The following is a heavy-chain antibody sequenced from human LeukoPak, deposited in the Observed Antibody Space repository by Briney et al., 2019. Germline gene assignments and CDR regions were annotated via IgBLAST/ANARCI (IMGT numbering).Heavy chain of an antibody. CDR1: GFTFSSYA. CDR2: ISSSSSYI. D-gene: IGHD3-9*01. V-gene: IGHV3-21*01. J-gene: IGHJ4*02. CDR3: ARWADILTGLDY. Sequence: GGSLRLSCAASGFTFSSYAMSWVRQAPGKGLEWVSSISSSSSYIYYADSVKGRFTISRDNAKNSLYLQMNSLRAEDTAVYYCARWADILTGLDYWGQGTLVTVSS.